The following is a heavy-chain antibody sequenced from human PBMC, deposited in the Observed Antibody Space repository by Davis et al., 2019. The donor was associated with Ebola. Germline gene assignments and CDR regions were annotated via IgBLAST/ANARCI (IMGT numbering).Heavy chain of an antibody. CDR3: ARGILLPWFRDDTGRFDY. CDR1: GGSFSGYY. V-gene: IGHV4-34*01. J-gene: IGHJ4*02. CDR2: INHSGST. D-gene: IGHD3-10*01. Sequence: GSLRLSCAVYGGSFSGYYWSWIRQPPGKGLEWIGEINHSGSTNYNPSLKSRVTISVDTSKNQFSLKLSSVTAADTAVYYCARGILLPWFRDDTGRFDYWGQGTLVTVSS.